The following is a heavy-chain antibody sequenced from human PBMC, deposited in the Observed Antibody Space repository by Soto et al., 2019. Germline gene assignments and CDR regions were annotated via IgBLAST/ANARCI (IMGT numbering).Heavy chain of an antibody. D-gene: IGHD1-20*01. CDR1: GFSLTSPGMC. J-gene: IGHJ6*04. Sequence: SGPTLVNPTDTLTLTCTFSGFSLTSPGMCVSWIRQSPGKALEWLALIERDDDDKYYSTSLKTRLTISKDTRKNQVVLTMANMEPADTATYYCARSIRGPRRFNGMDVWGKGPTVTVSS. CDR3: ARSIRGPRRFNGMDV. V-gene: IGHV2-70*13. CDR2: IERDDDDK.